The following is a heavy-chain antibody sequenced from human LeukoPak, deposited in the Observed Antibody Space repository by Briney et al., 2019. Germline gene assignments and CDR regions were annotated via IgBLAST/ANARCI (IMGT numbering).Heavy chain of an antibody. CDR1: GGTFSSYA. J-gene: IGHJ6*02. V-gene: IGHV1-69*13. CDR3: ARGDIVVVPAAIDYYYYGMDV. D-gene: IGHD2-2*02. CDR2: IIPIFGTA. Sequence: SVTVSCKASGGTFSSYAISWVRQAPGQGLEWMGGIIPIFGTANYAQKFQGRVTITADESTSTAYMELSSLRSEDTAVYYCARGDIVVVPAAIDYYYYGMDVWGQGTTVTVSS.